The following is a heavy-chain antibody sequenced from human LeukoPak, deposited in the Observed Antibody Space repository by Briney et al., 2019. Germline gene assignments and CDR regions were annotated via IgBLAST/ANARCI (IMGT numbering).Heavy chain of an antibody. D-gene: IGHD5-18*01. CDR1: GGSISSSNW. Sequence: SETLSLTCAVSGGSISSSNWWSWVRQPPGKGLEWIGEIYHSGSTNYNPSLESRVTISVDTSKNQFSLKLSSVTAADTAVYYCAGHVDTAMAFDYWGQGTLVTVSS. CDR2: IYHSGST. J-gene: IGHJ4*02. CDR3: AGHVDTAMAFDY. V-gene: IGHV4-4*02.